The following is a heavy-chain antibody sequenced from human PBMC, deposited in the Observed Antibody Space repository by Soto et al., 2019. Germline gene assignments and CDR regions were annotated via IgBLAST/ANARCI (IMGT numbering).Heavy chain of an antibody. D-gene: IGHD3-22*01. CDR2: IYHGGST. V-gene: IGHV4-38-2*02. Sequence: SETLSLTCTVSGGSISSYYWGWLRQPPGKGLEWIGSIYHGGSTYYNPSLNSRVTLSIDMTNNHVSLILNSVTAADTAVYYCARVGPWVPYYYDSSPYTFENWFDPWGQGTLVTVSS. CDR1: GGSISSYY. CDR3: ARVGPWVPYYYDSSPYTFENWFDP. J-gene: IGHJ5*02.